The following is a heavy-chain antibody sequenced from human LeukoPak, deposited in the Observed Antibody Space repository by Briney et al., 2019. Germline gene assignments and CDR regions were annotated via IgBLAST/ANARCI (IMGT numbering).Heavy chain of an antibody. J-gene: IGHJ4*02. CDR3: ARGVAGTPYYFDY. CDR2: IYVSGST. CDR1: GGSTSSYY. V-gene: IGHV4-4*07. D-gene: IGHD6-19*01. Sequence: SETLSLTCTVSGGSTSSYYWSWIRQSAGKGLEWIGRIYVSGSTTYNPSLNSRVTMSLDTSKNQFSLKLSSVTAADTAVYYCARGVAGTPYYFDYWGQGTLVTVSS.